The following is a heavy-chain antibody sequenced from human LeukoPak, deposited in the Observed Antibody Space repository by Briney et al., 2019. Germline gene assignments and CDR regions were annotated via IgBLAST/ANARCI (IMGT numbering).Heavy chain of an antibody. CDR1: GYSFTSYW. J-gene: IGHJ6*03. V-gene: IGHV5-51*01. CDR2: IYPADSDT. Sequence: GESLKISCKGSGYSFTSYWIGWVRQMPGKGLEWMGIIYPADSDTRYSPSFQGQVTISADKSISTAYLQWSSLRASDTAMYYCARQYCSSTSCPGAYFYYYMDVWGKGTTVTVSS. CDR3: ARQYCSSTSCPGAYFYYYMDV. D-gene: IGHD2-2*01.